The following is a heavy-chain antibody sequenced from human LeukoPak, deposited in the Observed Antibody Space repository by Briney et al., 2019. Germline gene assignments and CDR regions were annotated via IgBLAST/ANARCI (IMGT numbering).Heavy chain of an antibody. D-gene: IGHD3-10*01. Sequence: SVKVSCKASGGIFSSYAISWVRQAPGQGLEWMGGIIPIFGTANYAQKFQGRVTITTDESTSTAYMELSSLRSEDTAVYYCARDIGSGSYHFDYWGQGTLVTVSS. CDR3: ARDIGSGSYHFDY. CDR1: GGIFSSYA. V-gene: IGHV1-69*05. J-gene: IGHJ4*02. CDR2: IIPIFGTA.